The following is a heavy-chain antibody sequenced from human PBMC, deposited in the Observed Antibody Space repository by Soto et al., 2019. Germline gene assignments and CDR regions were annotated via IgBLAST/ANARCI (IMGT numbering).Heavy chain of an antibody. V-gene: IGHV1-18*04. CDR1: GGTFSSYG. CDR3: ARDLITAMVRFDP. D-gene: IGHD5-18*01. Sequence: AASVKVSCKASGGTFSSYGISWVRQAPGQGLEWMGWISAYNGNTNYAQKLQGRVTMTTDTSTSTAYMELRSLRSDDTAVYYCARDLITAMVRFDPWGQGTLVTVSS. J-gene: IGHJ5*02. CDR2: ISAYNGNT.